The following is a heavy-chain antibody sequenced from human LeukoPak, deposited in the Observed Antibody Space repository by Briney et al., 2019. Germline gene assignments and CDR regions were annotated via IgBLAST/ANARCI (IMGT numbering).Heavy chain of an antibody. V-gene: IGHV1-18*01. Sequence: GASVKVSCKASGYTFTSYGITWVRQAPGQGLEWMGWISVYNGDTNYAQKLQGRVTMTEDTSTDTAYMELSSLRSEDTAVYYCTTDIHVRGVITPPFDYWGQGTLVTVSS. CDR1: GYTFTSYG. CDR3: TTDIHVRGVITPPFDY. D-gene: IGHD3-10*01. J-gene: IGHJ4*02. CDR2: ISVYNGDT.